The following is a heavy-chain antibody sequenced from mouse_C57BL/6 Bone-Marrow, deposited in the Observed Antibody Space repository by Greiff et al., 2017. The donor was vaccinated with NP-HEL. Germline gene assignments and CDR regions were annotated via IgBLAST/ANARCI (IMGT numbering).Heavy chain of an antibody. V-gene: IGHV1-50*01. D-gene: IGHD1-1*01. CDR2: MEYSDSYT. CDR3: ARSGDYYGSSYEDY. J-gene: IGHJ2*01. CDR1: GYTFTSYW. Sequence: QVQLQQPGAGSVKPGASVKLSCKASGYTFTSYWMQWVKQRPGQGLEWIGEMEYSDSYTNYNQKFKGKATLTVDTSSSTAYMQLSSLTSEDSAVYYCARSGDYYGSSYEDYWGQGTTLTVSS.